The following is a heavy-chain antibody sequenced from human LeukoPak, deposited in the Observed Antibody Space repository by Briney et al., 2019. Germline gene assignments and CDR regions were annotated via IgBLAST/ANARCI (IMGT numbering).Heavy chain of an antibody. CDR2: ISYDGSNK. V-gene: IGHV3-30-3*01. CDR1: GFTFSSYA. CDR3: AKDFAGGPPPHYIAVAGLSFGSVDY. D-gene: IGHD6-19*01. J-gene: IGHJ4*02. Sequence: GGSLRLSCAASGFTFSSYAMHWVRQAPGKGLEWVAVISYDGSNKYYADSVKGRFTISRDNSKNTLYLQMNSLRAEDTALYYCAKDFAGGPPPHYIAVAGLSFGSVDYWGQGTLVTVSS.